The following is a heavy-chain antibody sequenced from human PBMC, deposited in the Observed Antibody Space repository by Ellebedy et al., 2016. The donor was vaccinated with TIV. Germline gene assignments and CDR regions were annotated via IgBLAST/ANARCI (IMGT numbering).Heavy chain of an antibody. V-gene: IGHV1-69*13. CDR3: ARESQYSSGWYGNGY. CDR2: IIPIFGTA. Sequence: AASVKVSCKASGGTFSSYAISWVRQAPGQGLEWMGGIIPIFGTANYAQKFQGRVTITADESTSTAYMELSSLRSEDTAVYYCARESQYSSGWYGNGYWGQGTLVTVSS. J-gene: IGHJ4*02. CDR1: GGTFSSYA. D-gene: IGHD6-19*01.